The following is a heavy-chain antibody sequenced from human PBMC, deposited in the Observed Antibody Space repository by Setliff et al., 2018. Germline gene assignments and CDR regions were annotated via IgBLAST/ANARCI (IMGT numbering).Heavy chain of an antibody. CDR2: IYSSGST. D-gene: IGHD3-22*01. Sequence: SETLSLTCTVSGDSISSGDYYWSWIRQSPGKGLEWIGHIYSSGSTYYNPSLKSRVSISVDTSKNQFSLKLSSVTAADTAVYYCARESRYYYDNLGTLDYWGQGTLVTVSS. V-gene: IGHV4-30-4*08. CDR3: ARESRYYYDNLGTLDY. CDR1: GDSISSGDYY. J-gene: IGHJ4*02.